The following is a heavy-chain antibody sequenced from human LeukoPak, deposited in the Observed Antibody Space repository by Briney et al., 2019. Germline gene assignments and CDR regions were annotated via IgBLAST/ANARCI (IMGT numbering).Heavy chain of an antibody. V-gene: IGHV3-15*07. D-gene: IGHD2-15*01. CDR3: TTDPDVVVVVTVNFDY. Sequence: PGGSLRLSCAASGFTFSNAWMNWVRQAPGRGLEWVGRIKSKTDGGTTDYAAPVKGRFTISRDDSKNMLYLQMNNLKTEDTAVYYCTTDPDVVVVVTVNFDYWGQGTLVTVSS. CDR1: GFTFSNAW. CDR2: IKSKTDGGTT. J-gene: IGHJ4*02.